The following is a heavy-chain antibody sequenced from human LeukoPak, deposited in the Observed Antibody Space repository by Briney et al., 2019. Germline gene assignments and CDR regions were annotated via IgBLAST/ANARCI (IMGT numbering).Heavy chain of an antibody. D-gene: IGHD3-10*01. J-gene: IGHJ4*02. CDR2: MNPNTGNT. V-gene: IGHV1-8*01. CDR3: ARGSAPWFGELYLLDY. CDR1: GYTFTSYD. Sequence: ASVKVSCKASGYTFTSYDINWVRQATGQGLEWMGWMNPNTGNTGYAQKFRGRVTITRNTSISTAYMELSSLRSEDTAVYYCARGSAPWFGELYLLDYWGQGTLVTVSS.